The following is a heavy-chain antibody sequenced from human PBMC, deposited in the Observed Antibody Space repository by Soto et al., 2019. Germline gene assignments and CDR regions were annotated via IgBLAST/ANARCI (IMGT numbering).Heavy chain of an antibody. CDR3: AKSLTIIRGPYDPGRQSAFYYYALDL. V-gene: IGHV1-46*03. CDR1: GYIFTNYY. D-gene: IGHD3-10*01. J-gene: IGHJ6*02. CDR2: INPSSGRT. Sequence: ASVKVSCKASGYIFTNYYVHWVRQAPGQGLEWVGVINPSSGRTVYAQRFQGRVTMTRDTSTSTVYLELTGLTSEDTAMYYCAKSLTIIRGPYDPGRQSAFYYYALDLWGQGTTVTISS.